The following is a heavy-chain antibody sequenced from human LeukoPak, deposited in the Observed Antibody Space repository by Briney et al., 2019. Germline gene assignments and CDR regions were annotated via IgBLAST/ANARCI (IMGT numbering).Heavy chain of an antibody. CDR3: ARDYGDYPFDY. Sequence: GGPLRLSCAASGFTFSSYGMHWVRQAPGKGLEWVSVIYSGGSTYYADSVKGRFTISRDNSKNTLYLQMNSLRAEDTAVYYCARDYGDYPFDYWGQGTLVTVSS. D-gene: IGHD4-17*01. J-gene: IGHJ4*02. CDR1: GFTFSSYG. V-gene: IGHV3-66*01. CDR2: IYSGGST.